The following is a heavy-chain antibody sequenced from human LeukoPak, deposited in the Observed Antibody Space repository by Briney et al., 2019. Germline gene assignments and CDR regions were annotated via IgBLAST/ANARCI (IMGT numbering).Heavy chain of an antibody. CDR1: GFTFSSYW. Sequence: PGGSLRLSCAASGFTFSSYWMHWVRQAPGKGLEWVANIKQDGSEKYYVDSVKGRFTISRGNGENLLHLQMNSLRVEDTAVYYCARDYWRSLEYWGQGTLVTVSS. J-gene: IGHJ4*02. CDR3: ARDYWRSLEY. CDR2: IKQDGSEK. V-gene: IGHV3-7*03. D-gene: IGHD3-16*01.